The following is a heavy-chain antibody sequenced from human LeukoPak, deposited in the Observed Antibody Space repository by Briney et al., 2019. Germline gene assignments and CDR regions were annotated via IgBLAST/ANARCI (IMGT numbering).Heavy chain of an antibody. CDR3: ARASLLRYFDWLWDAFDI. J-gene: IGHJ3*02. D-gene: IGHD3-9*01. V-gene: IGHV3-64*01. CDR1: GFTFSSYA. Sequence: GGSLRLSCAASGFTFSSYAMHWVRQAPGKGLEYVSAISSNGGSTYYANSVKGRFTISRDNSKNTLYLQMGSLRAEDMAVYYCARASLLRYFDWLWDAFDIWGQGTMVTVSS. CDR2: ISSNGGST.